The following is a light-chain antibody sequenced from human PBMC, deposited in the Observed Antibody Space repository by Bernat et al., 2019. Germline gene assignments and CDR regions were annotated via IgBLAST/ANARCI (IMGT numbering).Light chain of an antibody. CDR2: DVT. V-gene: IGLV2-11*01. Sequence: QSALTQPRSVSGSPGQSVTISCTGTSSDVGSYNYVPWYRQHPGKAPKLMISDVTERPSGVPDRFSVSKSGNTASLTISGLQAEDEADYYCCSYAGGYTWVFGGGTKLTVL. CDR1: SSDVGSYNY. J-gene: IGLJ3*02. CDR3: CSYAGGYTWV.